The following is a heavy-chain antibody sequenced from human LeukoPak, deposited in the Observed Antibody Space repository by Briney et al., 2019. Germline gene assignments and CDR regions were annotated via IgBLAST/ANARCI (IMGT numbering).Heavy chain of an antibody. D-gene: IGHD3-10*01. CDR3: ARIWFGDHINPFDE. CDR2: IYPGDSDT. V-gene: IGHV5-51*01. Sequence: GQSLNISCNGSGYSFTSYWMGWVRQMPGKGLEWMGIIYPGDSDTRYSTSFPGQVTTSADKSISTAYLQWSSLKASDTAMYYCARIWFGDHINPFDEWGQGTLVTVSS. CDR1: GYSFTSYW. J-gene: IGHJ4*02.